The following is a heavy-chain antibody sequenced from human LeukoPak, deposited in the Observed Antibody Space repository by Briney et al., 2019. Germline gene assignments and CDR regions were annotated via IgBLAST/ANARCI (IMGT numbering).Heavy chain of an antibody. CDR1: GYTFTSYD. Sequence: GASVKVSCKASGYTFTSYDINWVRQATGQGLEWVGWMNPNSGNTGYAQKFQGRVTMTRNTSISTAYMELSSLRSEDTAVYYCARGSSGWTRYYYYYYYMDVWGKGTTVAVSS. CDR2: MNPNSGNT. J-gene: IGHJ6*03. CDR3: ARGSSGWTRYYYYYYYMDV. D-gene: IGHD6-19*01. V-gene: IGHV1-8*01.